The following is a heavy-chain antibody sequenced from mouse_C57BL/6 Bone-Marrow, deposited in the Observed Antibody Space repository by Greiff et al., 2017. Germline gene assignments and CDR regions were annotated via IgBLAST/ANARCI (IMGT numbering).Heavy chain of an antibody. CDR2: IHPNSGST. CDR1: GYTFTSYW. D-gene: IGHD1-1*01. V-gene: IGHV1-64*01. CDR3: ARRITTVVDPYYFDD. J-gene: IGHJ2*01. Sequence: QVQLQQPGAELVKPGASVKLSCKASGYTFTSYWMHWVKQRPGQGLEWIGMIHPNSGSTNYNEKFKSKATLTVDKSSSTAYMQLSSLTSEDSAVYYCARRITTVVDPYYFDDWGQGTTLTVSS.